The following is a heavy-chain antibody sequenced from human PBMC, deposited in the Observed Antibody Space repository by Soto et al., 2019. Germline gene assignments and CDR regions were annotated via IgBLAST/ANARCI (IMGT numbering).Heavy chain of an antibody. J-gene: IGHJ4*02. V-gene: IGHV4-59*08. D-gene: IGHD5-12*01. Sequence: SETLSLTCTVSGGSISSYYWSWIRQPPGKGLEWIGYIYYSGSTNYNPSLKSRVTISVDTSKNQFSLKLSSVTAADTAVYYCANRVVATVFDSWAQGTLVPVSS. CDR3: ANRVVATVFDS. CDR2: IYYSGST. CDR1: GGSISSYY.